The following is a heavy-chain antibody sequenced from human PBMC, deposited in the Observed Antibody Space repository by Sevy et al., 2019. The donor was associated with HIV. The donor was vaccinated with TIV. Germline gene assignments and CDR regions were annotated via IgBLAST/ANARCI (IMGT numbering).Heavy chain of an antibody. Sequence: SETLSLTCTVSGGSVSSGSYYWSWIRQPPGKGLEWIGYIYYSGSTNYNPSIKSRVTISVDTSKNQFSLKLSSVTAADTPVYYCARVLWFGELLSQYYYYYGMDVWGQGTTVTVSS. CDR1: GGSVSSGSYY. J-gene: IGHJ6*02. V-gene: IGHV4-61*01. CDR3: ARVLWFGELLSQYYYYYGMDV. CDR2: IYYSGST. D-gene: IGHD3-10*01.